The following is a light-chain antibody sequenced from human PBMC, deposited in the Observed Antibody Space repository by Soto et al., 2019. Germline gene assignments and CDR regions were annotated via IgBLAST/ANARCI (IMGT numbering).Light chain of an antibody. CDR3: QQYGSSGT. CDR1: QSVSNNY. CDR2: GAS. J-gene: IGKJ1*01. V-gene: IGKV3-20*01. Sequence: EILLTQSPGTLSLSPGERATLSCRASQSVSNNYLAWYQQKPGQAPRLLIYGASNSATGIPDRFSGSGSGTDFTLTISRLEPEDFAVYYCQQYGSSGTFGQGTKVDIK.